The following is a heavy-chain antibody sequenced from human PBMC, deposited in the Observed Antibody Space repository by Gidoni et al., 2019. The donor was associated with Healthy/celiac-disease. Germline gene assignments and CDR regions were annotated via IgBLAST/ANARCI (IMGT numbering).Heavy chain of an antibody. Sequence: QVQLQQWGAGLLEPSETLSLTCAVYGGSFSGYYWSWIRQPPGKGLEWIGEINHSGSTNYNPSLKSRVTISVDTSKNQFSLKLSSVTAADTAVYYCARFGKRQYVDIVATIGYYFDYWGQGTLVTVSS. CDR1: GGSFSGYY. CDR2: INHSGST. D-gene: IGHD5-12*01. V-gene: IGHV4-34*01. J-gene: IGHJ4*02. CDR3: ARFGKRQYVDIVATIGYYFDY.